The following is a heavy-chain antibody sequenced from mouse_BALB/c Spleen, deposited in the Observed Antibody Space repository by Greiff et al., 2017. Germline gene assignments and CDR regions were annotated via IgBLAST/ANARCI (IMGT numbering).Heavy chain of an antibody. V-gene: IGHV5-12-1*01. CDR1: GFAFSSYD. CDR2: ISSGGGST. Sequence: EVKLVESGGGLVKPGGSLKLSCAASGFAFSSYDMSWVRQTPEKRLEWVAYISSGGGSTYYPDTVKGRFTISRDNAKNTLYLQMSSLKSEDTAMYYCARRGGYYEGGVDYWGQGTTLTVSS. D-gene: IGHD2-3*01. J-gene: IGHJ2*01. CDR3: ARRGGYYEGGVDY.